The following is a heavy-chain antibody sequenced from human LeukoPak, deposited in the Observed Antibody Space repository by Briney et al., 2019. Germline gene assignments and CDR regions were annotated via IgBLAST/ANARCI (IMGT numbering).Heavy chain of an antibody. D-gene: IGHD3-22*01. Sequence: SETLSLTCTVSGGSISSYYWSWIRQPPGKGLEWIGYIYYSGSTNYNPSLKSRVTISVDTSKNQFSLKLSSVTAADTAVYYCAREGGYSGGRAFDIWGQGTMVTVSS. CDR2: IYYSGST. V-gene: IGHV4-59*01. CDR3: AREGGYSGGRAFDI. CDR1: GGSISSYY. J-gene: IGHJ3*02.